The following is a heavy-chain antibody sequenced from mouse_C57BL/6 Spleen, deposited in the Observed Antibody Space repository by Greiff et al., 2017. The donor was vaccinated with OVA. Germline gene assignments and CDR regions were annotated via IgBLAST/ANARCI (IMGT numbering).Heavy chain of an antibody. CDR3: TTPIITTVVAPFAY. Sequence: VQLQQSGAELVRPGASVKLSCTASGFNIKDDYMHWVKQRPEQGLEWIGWIDPENGDTEYASKFQGKATITADTSSNTAYLQLSSLTSEDTAVYYCTTPIITTVVAPFAYWGQGTLVTDSA. J-gene: IGHJ3*01. V-gene: IGHV14-4*01. D-gene: IGHD1-1*01. CDR1: GFNIKDDY. CDR2: IDPENGDT.